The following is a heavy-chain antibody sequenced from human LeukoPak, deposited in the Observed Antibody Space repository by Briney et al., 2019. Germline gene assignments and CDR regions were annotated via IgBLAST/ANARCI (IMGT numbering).Heavy chain of an antibody. CDR3: AVGSGSYYNRAPFDY. D-gene: IGHD3-10*01. CDR1: GYTFTSYD. CDR2: IIPIFGTA. Sequence: ASVKVSCKASGYTFTSYDNNWVRQATGPALEWMARIIPIFGTANYAQKFQGRVTITTDESTSTAYMELSSLRSEDTAVYYCAVGSGSYYNRAPFDYWGQGTLVTVSS. V-gene: IGHV1-69*05. J-gene: IGHJ4*02.